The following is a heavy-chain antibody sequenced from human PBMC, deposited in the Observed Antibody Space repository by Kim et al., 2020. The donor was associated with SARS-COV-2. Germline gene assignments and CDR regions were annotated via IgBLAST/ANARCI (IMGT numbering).Heavy chain of an antibody. D-gene: IGHD3-10*01. CDR2: ISGSGGST. CDR1: GFTFSSYA. J-gene: IGHJ4*01. CDR3: AKDGSWSYYNHNFDY. Sequence: GGSLRLSCAGSGFTFSSYAMSWVRQAPGKGLEWVSGISGSGGSTYYTEYVKGRFAISRDNSKNTLYLQMNSLRAEDTAVYYCAKDGSWSYYNHNFDYWG. V-gene: IGHV3-23*01.